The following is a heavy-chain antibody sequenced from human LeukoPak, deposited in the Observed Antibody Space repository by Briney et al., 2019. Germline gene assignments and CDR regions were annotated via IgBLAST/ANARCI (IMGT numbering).Heavy chain of an antibody. D-gene: IGHD2-21*01. CDR1: GFIFSTYG. V-gene: IGHV3-21*01. J-gene: IGHJ4*02. CDR3: TTGVQHCADGDCYSIY. Sequence: GGSLRLSCATSGFIFSTYGLNWVRQAPGKGLEWVSSISSSSDSIHYAESLRGRFTVSRDNSKNSLFLQMNSVTAEDTAVYYCTTGVQHCADGDCYSIYWGQGTLVTVSS. CDR2: ISSSSDSI.